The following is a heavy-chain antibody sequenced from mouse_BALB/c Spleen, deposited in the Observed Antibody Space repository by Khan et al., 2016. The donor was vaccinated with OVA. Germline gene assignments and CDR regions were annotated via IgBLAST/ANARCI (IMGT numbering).Heavy chain of an antibody. CDR1: GYSITSDYA. V-gene: IGHV3-2*02. D-gene: IGHD4-1*01. CDR3: ASELGRYYAMDY. J-gene: IGHJ4*01. Sequence: EVQLQESGPGLVKPSQSLSLTCTVTGYSITSDYAWNWIRQFPGNKLEWMGCISYSGSTNYSPSLKSRISIPRDTSKNPFFLQLNSVTAEDTATYYCASELGRYYAMDYWGQGTSVTVSS. CDR2: ISYSGST.